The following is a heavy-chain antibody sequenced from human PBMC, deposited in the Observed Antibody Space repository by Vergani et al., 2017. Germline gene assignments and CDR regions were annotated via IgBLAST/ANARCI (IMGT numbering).Heavy chain of an antibody. CDR1: GFTFSDYY. CDR3: AKPEMVRGVIFYFDY. J-gene: IGHJ4*02. CDR2: IKQDGSEK. Sequence: VQLVESGGGLVKPGGSLRLSCAASGFTFSDYYMSWIRQAPGKGLEWVANIKQDGSEKYYADSVKGRFTISRDNSKNTLYLQMNSLRAEDTAVYYCAKPEMVRGVIFYFDYWGQGTLVTVSS. D-gene: IGHD3-10*01. V-gene: IGHV3-7*01.